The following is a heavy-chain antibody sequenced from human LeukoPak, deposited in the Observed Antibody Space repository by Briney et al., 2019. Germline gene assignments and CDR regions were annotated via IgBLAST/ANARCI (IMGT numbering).Heavy chain of an antibody. V-gene: IGHV4-59*01. CDR3: ARENYYGMEV. CDR1: GGSISSYY. J-gene: IGHJ6*02. Sequence: SETLSLTCTVSGGSISSYYWSWIRQPPGKGLEWIGYIYYIGSTNYNPSLKSRVTMSVDTSKNQFSLKLNSVTAADTAVYYCARENYYGMEVWGQGTTVIVSS. CDR2: IYYIGST.